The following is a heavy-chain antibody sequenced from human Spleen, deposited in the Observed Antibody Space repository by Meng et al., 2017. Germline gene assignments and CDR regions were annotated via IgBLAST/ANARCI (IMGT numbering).Heavy chain of an antibody. Sequence: ASVKVSCKASGYTFTSYAMNWVRQAPGQGLEWMGWINTNTGNPTYAQGFTGRFVFSLDTYVSTAYLQISSLKAEDPAVYYCARDYYYYGSGSYNFDYWGQGTLVTVSS. CDR1: GYTFTSYA. CDR2: INTNTGNP. CDR3: ARDYYYYGSGSYNFDY. V-gene: IGHV7-4-1*02. D-gene: IGHD3-10*01. J-gene: IGHJ4*02.